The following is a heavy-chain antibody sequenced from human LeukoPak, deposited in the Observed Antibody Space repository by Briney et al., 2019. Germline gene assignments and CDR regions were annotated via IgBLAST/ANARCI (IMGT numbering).Heavy chain of an antibody. V-gene: IGHV4-31*03. CDR3: ARGATSLSYFDS. CDR1: GGSISSGGYY. D-gene: IGHD2/OR15-2a*01. J-gene: IGHJ4*02. CDR2: IYYSGST. Sequence: SQTLSLTCTVSGGSISSGGYYWSWNRQHPGKGLEWIGYIYYSGSTNYNPSLKSRVTISVDTSKNQFSLKLSSVTAADTAVYYCARGATSLSYFDSRGQGTLVTVSS.